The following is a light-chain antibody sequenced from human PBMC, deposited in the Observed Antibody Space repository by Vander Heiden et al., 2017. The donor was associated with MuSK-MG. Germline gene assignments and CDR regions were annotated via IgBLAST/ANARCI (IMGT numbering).Light chain of an antibody. J-gene: IGLJ1*01. V-gene: IGLV2-14*03. CDR2: DVS. Sequence: QSALTQPASVSGSPRQSITISCTGTSSDVGDYHYVSWYQQHAAKAHKLMIYDVSNRPSGVSNRFSGSKSGNTASLTISGLQAEDEADYYCSSYTTSSTRVFGTGTKVTVL. CDR1: SSDVGDYHY. CDR3: SSYTTSSTRV.